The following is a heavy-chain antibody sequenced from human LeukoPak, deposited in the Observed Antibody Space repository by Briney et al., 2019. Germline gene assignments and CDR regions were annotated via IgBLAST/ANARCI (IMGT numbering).Heavy chain of an antibody. V-gene: IGHV4-39*01. Sequence: SETLSLTCTVSGGSISSSCYYWGWIRQPPGKGLEWIGSIYYSGSTYYNPSLKSRVTISVDTSKNQFSLKLSSVTAADTAVYYCARSPSSVDVWGQGTTVTVSS. J-gene: IGHJ6*02. CDR1: GGSISSSCYY. CDR3: ARSPSSVDV. CDR2: IYYSGST.